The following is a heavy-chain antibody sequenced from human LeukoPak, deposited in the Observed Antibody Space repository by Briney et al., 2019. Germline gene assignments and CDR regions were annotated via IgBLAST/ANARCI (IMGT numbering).Heavy chain of an antibody. D-gene: IGHD2/OR15-2a*01. CDR3: ARDVLREVYYYYYGMDV. Sequence: GGSLRLSCAASGFTFSSYAMHWVRQAPGKGLEWVAVISYDGSNKYYADSVKGRFTISRDNSKNTLYLQMNSLRAEDTAVYYCARDVLREVYYYYYGMDVWGQGTTVTVSS. CDR2: ISYDGSNK. J-gene: IGHJ6*02. CDR1: GFTFSSYA. V-gene: IGHV3-30*04.